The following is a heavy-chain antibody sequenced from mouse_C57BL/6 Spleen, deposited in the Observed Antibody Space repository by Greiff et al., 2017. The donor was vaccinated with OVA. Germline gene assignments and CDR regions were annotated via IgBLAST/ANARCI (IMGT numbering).Heavy chain of an antibody. CDR3: ARLSYYAMDY. CDR1: GFTFSDYG. CDR2: ISSGSSTI. Sequence: EVQVVESGGGLVKPGGSLKLSCAASGFTFSDYGMHWVRQAPEKGLEWVAYISSGSSTIYYADTVKGRFTISRDNAENTLFLQMTSLRSEDTAMYYCARLSYYAMDYWGQGTSVTVSS. V-gene: IGHV5-17*01. J-gene: IGHJ4*01.